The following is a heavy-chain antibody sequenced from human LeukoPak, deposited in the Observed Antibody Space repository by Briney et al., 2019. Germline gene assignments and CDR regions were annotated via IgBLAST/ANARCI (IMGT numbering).Heavy chain of an antibody. CDR1: GFTFSSYW. CDR3: ARVPLGEFKGFDP. V-gene: IGHV3-74*01. D-gene: IGHD3-10*01. CDR2: NNTDGNST. J-gene: IGHJ5*02. Sequence: GGSLRLSCAASGFTFSSYWMHWVRQVPGKGLVWVSRNNTDGNSTRYADSVKGRFTISRDNAKNTLYLQMNSLRAEDTAVYYCARVPLGEFKGFDPWGQGTLVTVSS.